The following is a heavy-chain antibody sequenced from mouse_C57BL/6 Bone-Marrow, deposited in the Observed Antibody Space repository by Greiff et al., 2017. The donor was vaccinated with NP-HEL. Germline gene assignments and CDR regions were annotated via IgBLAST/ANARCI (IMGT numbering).Heavy chain of an antibody. V-gene: IGHV5-16*01. CDR1: GFTFSDYY. CDR3: ARYEITTVVPFAY. CDR2: INYDGSST. Sequence: EVHLVESEGGLVQPGSSMKLSCTASGFTFSDYYMAWVRQVPEKGLEWVANINYDGSSTYYLDSLKSRFIISRDNAKNILYLQMSSLKSEDTATYYCARYEITTVVPFAYWGQGTLVTVSA. D-gene: IGHD1-1*01. J-gene: IGHJ3*01.